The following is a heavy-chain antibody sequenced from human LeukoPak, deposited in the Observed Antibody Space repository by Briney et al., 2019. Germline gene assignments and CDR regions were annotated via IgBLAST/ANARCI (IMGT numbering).Heavy chain of an antibody. J-gene: IGHJ3*02. CDR3: ARDPVGAHVRRAFDI. V-gene: IGHV3-7*03. Sequence: GGSLRLSCAASGFTFSSYWMSWVRQAPGKGLEWVANIKQDGSEKYYVDSVKGRFTISRDNAKNSLYLQMNSLRAEDTAVYYCARDPVGAHVRRAFDIWGQGTMVTVSS. CDR1: GFTFSSYW. CDR2: IKQDGSEK. D-gene: IGHD1-26*01.